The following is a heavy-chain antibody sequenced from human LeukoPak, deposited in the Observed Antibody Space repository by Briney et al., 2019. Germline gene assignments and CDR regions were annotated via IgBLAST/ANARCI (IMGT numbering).Heavy chain of an antibody. CDR3: ARDPRVYCSGGSCYPDY. J-gene: IGHJ4*02. D-gene: IGHD2-15*01. Sequence: PGGSLRLSCAASGFTFSSYAMHWVRQAPGKGLEWVAVISYDGSNKYYADSVKGRFTISRDNSKNTLYLQMNSLRAEDTAVYYCARDPRVYCSGGSCYPDYWGQGTLVTVSS. V-gene: IGHV3-30-3*01. CDR2: ISYDGSNK. CDR1: GFTFSSYA.